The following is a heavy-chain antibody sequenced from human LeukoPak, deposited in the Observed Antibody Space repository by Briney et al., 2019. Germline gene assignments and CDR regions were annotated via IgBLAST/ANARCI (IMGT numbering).Heavy chain of an antibody. CDR3: ARERYTAYGNFDY. V-gene: IGHV1-2*02. CDR1: GYTFTNHP. D-gene: IGHD5-12*01. CDR2: INPNIGDT. Sequence: GASVNASCKASGYTFTNHPMHWVRQAPGQGLEWMGWINPNIGDTNYVQKFQGRVTMTRDPSISTAYMELSGLRADDTAVYYCARERYTAYGNFDYWGQGTQDPVSS. J-gene: IGHJ4*02.